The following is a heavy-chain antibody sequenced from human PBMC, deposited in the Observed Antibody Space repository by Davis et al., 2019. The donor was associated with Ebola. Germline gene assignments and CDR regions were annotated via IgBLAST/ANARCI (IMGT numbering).Heavy chain of an antibody. CDR2: ISSSGSTI. CDR3: ARSFTTRKYYYGMDV. J-gene: IGHJ6*02. Sequence: GESLKISCAASGFTFSSYEMNWVRQAPGKGLEWVSYISSSGSTIYYADSVKGRFTISRDNAKKSLYLQMNSLRAEDTAVYYCARSFTTRKYYYGMDVWGQGTTVTVSS. V-gene: IGHV3-48*03. CDR1: GFTFSSYE. D-gene: IGHD3-3*01.